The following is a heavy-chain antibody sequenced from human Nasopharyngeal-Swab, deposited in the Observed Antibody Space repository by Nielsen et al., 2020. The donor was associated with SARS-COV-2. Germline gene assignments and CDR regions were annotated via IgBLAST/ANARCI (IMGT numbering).Heavy chain of an antibody. V-gene: IGHV4-59*02. D-gene: IGHD4/OR15-4a*01. CDR2: IYYSGST. CDR1: GGSVSSYY. Sequence: SDTLSLTFTVSGGSVSSYYWSWIRQPPGKGLEWIGFIYYSGSTNYNPSLESRVTISVDTSKNQFSLKLSSVTAADTAVYYCPYGANRYQFDYWGQGTLVTVSS. CDR3: PYGANRYQFDY. J-gene: IGHJ4*02.